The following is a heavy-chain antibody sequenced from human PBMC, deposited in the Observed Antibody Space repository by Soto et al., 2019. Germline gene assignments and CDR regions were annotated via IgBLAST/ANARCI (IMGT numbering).Heavy chain of an antibody. CDR2: IDPYDSYT. Sequence: PGESLKISCQGSGYSFKNSWISWVRQTPGKGLEWMGRIDPYDSYTDYSPSFQGHVTISVDKSISTAYLQWSSLKASDAAMYYCAIPPLSGFGKYPMDVSGQGTTVTVSS. V-gene: IGHV5-10-1*01. J-gene: IGHJ6*02. CDR3: AIPPLSGFGKYPMDV. CDR1: GYSFKNSW. D-gene: IGHD3-10*01.